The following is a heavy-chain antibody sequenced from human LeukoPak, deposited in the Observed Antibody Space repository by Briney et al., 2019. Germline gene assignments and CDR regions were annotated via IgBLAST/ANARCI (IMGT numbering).Heavy chain of an antibody. D-gene: IGHD1-26*01. CDR2: IRQDGVEK. CDR3: ALLAAVGAESFDY. CDR1: GFIFSNFW. Sequence: GGSLRLSCAASGFIFSNFWMNWVRQAPGKGLEWVANIRQDGVEKYYVDSVKGRFTISRDNTKNSLYLQMNSLRAEDTAVYYCALLAAVGAESFDYWGKGTLVTVSS. V-gene: IGHV3-7*03. J-gene: IGHJ4*02.